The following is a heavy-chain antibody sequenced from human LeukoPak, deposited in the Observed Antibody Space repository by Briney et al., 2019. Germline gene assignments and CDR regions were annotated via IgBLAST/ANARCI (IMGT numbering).Heavy chain of an antibody. CDR3: AKEGNWNLDY. CDR2: IKRDGSEK. J-gene: IGHJ4*02. Sequence: GGSLRLSCAASGFTFSNYWMSWVRQAPGKGLEWVANIKRDGSEKNYVDSVKGRFTISRDNAKNSLYLEMNSLRAEDTAVYYCAKEGNWNLDYWGQGALVTVSS. CDR1: GFTFSNYW. V-gene: IGHV3-7*01. D-gene: IGHD1-1*01.